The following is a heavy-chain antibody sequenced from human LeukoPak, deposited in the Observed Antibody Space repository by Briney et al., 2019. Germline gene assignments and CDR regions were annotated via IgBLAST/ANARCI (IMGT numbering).Heavy chain of an antibody. V-gene: IGHV3-7*03. CDR3: ARVPGDQGYYDS. Sequence: GGSLRLSCAASGFTFSSHWMSWVRQAPGKGLEWVATIKRDGSEIYYVDSVKGRFTTSRVNAKSSLYLQMNSLRAEDTAVYYCARVPGDQGYYDSWGQGTLVTVSS. CDR2: IKRDGSEI. CDR1: GFTFSSHW. J-gene: IGHJ4*02. D-gene: IGHD2-21*01.